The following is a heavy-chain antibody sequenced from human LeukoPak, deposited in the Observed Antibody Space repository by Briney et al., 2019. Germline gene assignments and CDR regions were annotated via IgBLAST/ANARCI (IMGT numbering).Heavy chain of an antibody. D-gene: IGHD6-19*01. CDR2: INPNSGGT. J-gene: IGHJ4*02. V-gene: IGHV1-2*02. CDR3: ARANDRIAVAGPPTLRY. Sequence: ASVKVSCKASGYTFTGYYMHWVRQAPGQGLEWMGWINPNSGGTNYAQKFQGRVTMTRDTSISTAYMELSRLRSDDTAAYYCARANDRIAVAGPPTLRYWGQGTLVTVSS. CDR1: GYTFTGYY.